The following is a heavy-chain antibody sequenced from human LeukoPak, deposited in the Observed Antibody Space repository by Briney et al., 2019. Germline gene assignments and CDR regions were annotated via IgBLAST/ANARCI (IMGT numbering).Heavy chain of an antibody. CDR2: IASDNKP. Sequence: GGSLRLSCEASGFTFSAYAMTWVRQAPGQGLERVSSIASDNKPHYSESVKGRFAISRDNSKSMLFLQLNSLRAEDTALYYCARDLHYYVDMDVWGQGTTVTVSS. J-gene: IGHJ6*02. CDR3: ARDLHYYVDMDV. D-gene: IGHD3-10*02. CDR1: GFTFSAYA. V-gene: IGHV3-23*01.